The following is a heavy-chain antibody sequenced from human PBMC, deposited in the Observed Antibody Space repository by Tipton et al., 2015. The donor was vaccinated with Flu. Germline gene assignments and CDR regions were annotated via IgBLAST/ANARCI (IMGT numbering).Heavy chain of an antibody. CDR2: IYYTGST. D-gene: IGHD5-24*01. CDR1: GDSIRSSNYY. Sequence: TLSLTCSVSGDSIRSSNYYWGWIRQPPGKGLDWIGSIYYTGSTYYNSSLKSRVTISVDTSKNQFSLKLTSVAAADTAVYYCARSRKSRQFYLDYWGHGTLVTVSS. J-gene: IGHJ4*01. CDR3: ARSRKSRQFYLDY. V-gene: IGHV4-39*01.